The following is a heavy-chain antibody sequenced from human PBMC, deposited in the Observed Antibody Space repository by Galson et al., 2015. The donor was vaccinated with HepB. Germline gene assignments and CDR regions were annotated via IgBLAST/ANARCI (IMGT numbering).Heavy chain of an antibody. CDR3: ARDSIGPAAPRGMDV. D-gene: IGHD2-2*01. J-gene: IGHJ6*02. CDR2: IYYSGST. V-gene: IGHV4-30-4*01. CDR1: GGSISSGDYY. Sequence: TLSLTCTVSGGSISSGDYYWSWIRQPPGKGLEWIGYIYYSGSTYYNPSLKSRVTISVDASKNQFSLKLSSVTAADTAVYYCARDSIGPAAPRGMDVWGQGTTVTVSS.